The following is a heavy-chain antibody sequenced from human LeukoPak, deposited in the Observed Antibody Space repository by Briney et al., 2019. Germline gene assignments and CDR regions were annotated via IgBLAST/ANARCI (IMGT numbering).Heavy chain of an antibody. V-gene: IGHV3-30*02. CDR2: IRYDGSNK. CDR3: ARMASIVPPH. J-gene: IGHJ4*02. Sequence: GGSLRLSCAASGFTFSSYGMHWVRQAPGKGLEWVAIIRYDGSNKYYADSVKGRFTISRDNSKNTLYLQMNSLRAEDTAVYYCARMASIVPPHWGQGTLVTVSS. CDR1: GFTFSSYG. D-gene: IGHD5-12*01.